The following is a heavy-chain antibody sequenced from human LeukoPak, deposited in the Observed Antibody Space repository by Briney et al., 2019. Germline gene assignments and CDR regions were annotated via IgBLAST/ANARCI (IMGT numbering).Heavy chain of an antibody. CDR3: ARVYYYDSSGYTLDY. CDR1: GYTFTGYY. J-gene: IGHJ4*02. V-gene: IGHV1-2*02. CDR2: INPNSGGT. Sequence: GASVKVSCKASGYTFTGYYMHWVRQAPGQGREWMGWINPNSGGTNYAQKFQGRVTMTRDTSISTAYMELSRLRSDDTAVYYCARVYYYDSSGYTLDYWGQGTLVTVSS. D-gene: IGHD3-22*01.